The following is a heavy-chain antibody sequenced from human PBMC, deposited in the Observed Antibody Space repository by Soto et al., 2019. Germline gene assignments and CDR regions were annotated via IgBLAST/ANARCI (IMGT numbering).Heavy chain of an antibody. D-gene: IGHD3-22*01. J-gene: IGHJ1*01. V-gene: IGHV3-30-3*01. CDR2: ISHDGSGK. CDR3: GRGEESSGYAGTFHH. CDR1: GFTFSTSV. Sequence: QVQLVESGGGVVQPGTSLRLSCAASGFTFSTSVMHWVRQAPGKGLEWVALISHDGSGKVYIDSVKGRFTISRDNSKNTMYVEMNRLRNADTAVYHCGRGEESSGYAGTFHHWGQGTLVIVSS.